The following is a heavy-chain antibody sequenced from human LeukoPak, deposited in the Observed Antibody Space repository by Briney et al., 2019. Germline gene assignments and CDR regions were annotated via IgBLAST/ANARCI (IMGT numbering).Heavy chain of an antibody. CDR3: ARDLQYYYYYYMDV. Sequence: GGSLRLSCAASGFTFSSYEMNWVRQAPGKGLEWVSYISSSGSTIYYADSVKGRFTISRDNAKNSLYLQLSSLRAEDTAVYYCARDLQYYYYYYMDVWGKGTTVTVSS. CDR2: ISSSGSTI. CDR1: GFTFSSYE. V-gene: IGHV3-48*03. J-gene: IGHJ6*03.